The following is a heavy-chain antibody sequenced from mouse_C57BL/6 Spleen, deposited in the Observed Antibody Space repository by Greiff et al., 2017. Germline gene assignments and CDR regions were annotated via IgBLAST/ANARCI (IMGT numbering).Heavy chain of an antibody. CDR3: AYSDMDY. Sequence: VQVVESGPELVKPGASVKISCKASGYAFSSSWMNWVKQRPGKGLEWIGRIYPGDGDTNYNGKFKGKATLTADKSSSTAYMQLSSLTSEDSAVYFCAYSDMDYWGQGTSVTVSS. CDR1: GYAFSSSW. V-gene: IGHV1-82*01. J-gene: IGHJ4*01. CDR2: IYPGDGDT. D-gene: IGHD2-1*01.